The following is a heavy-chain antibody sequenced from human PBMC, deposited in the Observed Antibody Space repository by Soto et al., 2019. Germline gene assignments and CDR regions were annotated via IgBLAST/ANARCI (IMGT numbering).Heavy chain of an antibody. CDR3: ATSTNAYAYFDH. CDR1: GFTFNTYS. V-gene: IGHV3-48*01. D-gene: IGHD2-8*01. CDR2: ITSTSSTI. Sequence: PGGSLRLSCAAAGFTFNTYSMNWVRQAPGKGLEWVSHITSTSSTIYYADSVKGRFTISRDNAKNSLYLQMNSLRAEDTAVYYCATSTNAYAYFDHWGQGTQVTVSS. J-gene: IGHJ4*02.